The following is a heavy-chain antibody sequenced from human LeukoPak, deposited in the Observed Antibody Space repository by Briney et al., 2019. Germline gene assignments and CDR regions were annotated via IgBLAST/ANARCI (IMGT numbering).Heavy chain of an antibody. CDR2: IIPIFGTA. J-gene: IGHJ4*02. CDR3: ARGGEYGVVPAAQYDY. D-gene: IGHD2-2*01. Sequence: SVKVSCKASGGTFSSYAISWVRQAPGQGLEWMGGIIPIFGTANYAQKFQGRVTITTDESTSTAYMELRSLRSEDTAVYYCARGGEYGVVPAAQYDYWGQGTLVTVSS. CDR1: GGTFSSYA. V-gene: IGHV1-69*05.